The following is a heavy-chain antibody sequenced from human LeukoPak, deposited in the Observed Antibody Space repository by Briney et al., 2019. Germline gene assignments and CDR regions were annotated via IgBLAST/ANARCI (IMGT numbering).Heavy chain of an antibody. Sequence: SETLSLTCTVSGGSISSYYWSWIRQPPGKGLEWIGYIYHSGSTKYNPSLKSRVTISVDTSKNQFSLKLSSVTAADTAVYYCARDGSGSYDYWGQGTLVTVSS. CDR2: IYHSGST. V-gene: IGHV4-59*01. D-gene: IGHD3-10*01. CDR3: ARDGSGSYDY. J-gene: IGHJ4*02. CDR1: GGSISSYY.